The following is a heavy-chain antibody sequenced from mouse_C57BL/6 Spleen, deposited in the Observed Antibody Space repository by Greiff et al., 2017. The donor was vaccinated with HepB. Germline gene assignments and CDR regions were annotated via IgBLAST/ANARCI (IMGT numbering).Heavy chain of an antibody. CDR3: ARSVYYGSSYLAWFAY. V-gene: IGHV1-52*01. CDR2: IDPSDSET. Sequence: QVQLQQPGAELVRPGSSVKLSCKASGYTFTSYWMHWVKQRPIQGLEWIGNIDPSDSETHYNQKFKDKATLTVDKSSSTAYMQLSSLTSEDSAVYYGARSVYYGSSYLAWFAYWGQGTLVTVSA. J-gene: IGHJ3*01. CDR1: GYTFTSYW. D-gene: IGHD1-1*01.